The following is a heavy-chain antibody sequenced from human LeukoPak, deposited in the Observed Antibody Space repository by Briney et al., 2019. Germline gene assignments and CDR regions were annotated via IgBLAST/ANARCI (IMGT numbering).Heavy chain of an antibody. V-gene: IGHV3-64*01. J-gene: IGHJ4*02. CDR1: EFTFSNYA. D-gene: IGHD6-19*01. CDR2: ISSNGVVT. Sequence: GGSLRLSCEASEFTFSNYAMHWVRQAPGKGLEYVSGISSNGVVTNYGNSVKGRFTISRDNSKNTLYLQMGSLRVEDTAVYYCARRTYSSGWSYYFDNWGRGTLVAVSS. CDR3: ARRTYSSGWSYYFDN.